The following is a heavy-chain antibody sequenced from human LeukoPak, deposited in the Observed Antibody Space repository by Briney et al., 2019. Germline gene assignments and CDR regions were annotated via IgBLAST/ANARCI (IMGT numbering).Heavy chain of an antibody. CDR2: IYYSGST. CDR1: GGSISSYY. V-gene: IGHV4-59*08. J-gene: IGHJ4*02. Sequence: SETLSLTCTVPGGSISSYYWSWIRQPPGKGLEWIGYIYYSGSTNYNPSLKSRVTISVDTSKNQFSLKLSSVTAADTAVYYCARVGDYYDSSGYYSILDYWGQGTLVTVSS. D-gene: IGHD3-22*01. CDR3: ARVGDYYDSSGYYSILDY.